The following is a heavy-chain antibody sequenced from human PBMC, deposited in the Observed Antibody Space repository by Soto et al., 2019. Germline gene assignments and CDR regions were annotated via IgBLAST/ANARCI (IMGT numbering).Heavy chain of an antibody. D-gene: IGHD6-6*01. J-gene: IGHJ5*02. Sequence: SETLSLTCAVYGGSFSGYYWSWIRQPPGKGLEWIGEIDHSGSTKYNPSLKRRVTISVDKSKNQFPLKLSSVTAADTAVYYCARGEYRRSNNWFDPWGRGTLVTVSS. CDR1: GGSFSGYY. V-gene: IGHV4-34*01. CDR2: IDHSGST. CDR3: ARGEYRRSNNWFDP.